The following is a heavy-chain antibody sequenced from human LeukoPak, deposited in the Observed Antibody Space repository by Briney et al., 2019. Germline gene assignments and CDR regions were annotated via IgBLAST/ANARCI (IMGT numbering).Heavy chain of an antibody. Sequence: GASVKVSCKASGYTFTSYGISWVRQAPGQGLEWMGWISAYNGNTNYAQKLQGRVTMTTDTSTSTAYMELRSLRSDDTAVYYCARDRKVGYCSGGSCHYYYYYYMDVWGKGTTVTVSS. D-gene: IGHD2-15*01. J-gene: IGHJ6*03. CDR1: GYTFTSYG. CDR3: ARDRKVGYCSGGSCHYYYYYYMDV. CDR2: ISAYNGNT. V-gene: IGHV1-18*01.